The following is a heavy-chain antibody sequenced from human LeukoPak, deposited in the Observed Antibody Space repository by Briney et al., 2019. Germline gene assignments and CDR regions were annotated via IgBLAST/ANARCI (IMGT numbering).Heavy chain of an antibody. CDR1: GYSISTGYY. D-gene: IGHD6-19*01. CDR3: ARDRPGSGWYGD. J-gene: IGHJ4*02. Sequence: PSETLSLTCTVSGYSISTGYYWDWIRQPPGKGLEWIGTFYHGGSTYYNPSLKSRVTISVDTSKNQFSLNLTSVTAADTAVYYCARDRPGSGWYGDWGQGTLVTVSS. CDR2: FYHGGST. V-gene: IGHV4-38-2*02.